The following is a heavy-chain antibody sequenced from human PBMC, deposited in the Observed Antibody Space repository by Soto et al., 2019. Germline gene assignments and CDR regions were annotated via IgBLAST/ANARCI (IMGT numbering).Heavy chain of an antibody. CDR3: ARAPISVAGAPYYFDY. CDR1: GFTFSSYA. CDR2: ISYDGSNK. Sequence: QVQLVESGGGVVQPGRSLRLSCAASGFTFSSYAMHWVRQAPGKGLEWVAVISYDGSNKYYADSVKGRFTISRDNSKNTLYLQMNSLRAEDTAVYYWARAPISVAGAPYYFDYWGQGTLVTVSS. V-gene: IGHV3-30-3*01. J-gene: IGHJ4*02. D-gene: IGHD6-19*01.